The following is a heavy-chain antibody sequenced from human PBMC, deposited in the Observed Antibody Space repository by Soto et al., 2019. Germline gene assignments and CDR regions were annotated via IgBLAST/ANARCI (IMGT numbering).Heavy chain of an antibody. CDR2: IWYDGSNK. Sequence: SLRLSCAASGFTFSSYGMHWVRQAPGKGLEWVAVIWYDGSNKYYADSVKGRFTISRDNSKNTLYLQMNSLRAEDTAVYYCARDSGDGYMDVWGKGTTVTVSS. CDR3: ARDSGDGYMDV. CDR1: GFTFSSYG. V-gene: IGHV3-33*01. J-gene: IGHJ6*03.